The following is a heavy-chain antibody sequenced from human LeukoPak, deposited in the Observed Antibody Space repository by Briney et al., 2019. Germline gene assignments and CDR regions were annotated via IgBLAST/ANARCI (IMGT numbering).Heavy chain of an antibody. D-gene: IGHD5-18*01. Sequence: GASVKVSCKASGYTFINYYTHWVRQAPGQGLEWMGIINPSGGSAYYAQKFQGRVTMTSDVSTSTFHMELSSLRSEDTAVYYCARPVDTASLVNWGQGTLVTVSS. CDR1: GYTFINYY. CDR2: INPSGGSA. V-gene: IGHV1-46*01. CDR3: ARPVDTASLVN. J-gene: IGHJ4*02.